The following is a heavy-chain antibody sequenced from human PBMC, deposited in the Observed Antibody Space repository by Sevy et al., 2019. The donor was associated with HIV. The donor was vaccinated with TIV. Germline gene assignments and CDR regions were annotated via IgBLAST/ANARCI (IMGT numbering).Heavy chain of an antibody. Sequence: GGSLRLSCAASGFPFNDHAMHWVRQVPGKGLEWVSGISWNSRNIGYADSVKGRFTISRDNAKNTLYLQMNSLRAEDTAVYYCARDRDYGDYGDYYYYYYGMDVWGQGTTVTVSS. D-gene: IGHD4-17*01. V-gene: IGHV3-9*01. CDR1: GFPFNDHA. CDR3: ARDRDYGDYGDYYYYYYGMDV. CDR2: ISWNSRNI. J-gene: IGHJ6*02.